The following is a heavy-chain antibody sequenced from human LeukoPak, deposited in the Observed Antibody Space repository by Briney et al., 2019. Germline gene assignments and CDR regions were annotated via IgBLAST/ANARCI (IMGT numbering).Heavy chain of an antibody. V-gene: IGHV4-39*01. CDR1: GGSISSSSYY. CDR3: ATRRNEVGAISFAY. D-gene: IGHD1-26*01. CDR2: IYYSGST. J-gene: IGHJ4*02. Sequence: NPSETLSLTCTVSGGSISSSSYYWGWIRQPPGKGLEWIGSIYYSGSTYYNPSLRSRVTISVDTSKNQFSLKLSSVTASDTAVYYCATRRNEVGAISFAYWGQGTLVTVSS.